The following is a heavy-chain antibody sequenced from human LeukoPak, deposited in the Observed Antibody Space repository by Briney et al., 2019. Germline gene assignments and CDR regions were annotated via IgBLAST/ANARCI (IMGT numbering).Heavy chain of an antibody. CDR1: GGSPSGYY. J-gene: IGHJ6*03. D-gene: IGHD6-6*01. Sequence: SETLSLTCNVYGGSPSGYYWTWIRQPPGKGLEWIGDINDSGSTNYSPSLKSRVTMSLNSDTSQFSLNLDSVTAADTGVYYCALTAARHYFYFMDVWGEGTTVTVSS. V-gene: IGHV4-34*01. CDR2: INDSGST. CDR3: ALTAARHYFYFMDV.